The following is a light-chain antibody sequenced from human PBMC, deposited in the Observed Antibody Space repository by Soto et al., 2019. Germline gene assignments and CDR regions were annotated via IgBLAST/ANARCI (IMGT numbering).Light chain of an antibody. CDR1: QSISSW. J-gene: IGKJ1*01. CDR3: QQYNSYSPT. Sequence: DIHMTQSPSTLSASVLDRVTITCRASQSISSWLAWYQQKTGKAPNLLIYKASTLESGVPSRFSGSGSGTEFTLTISSLQPDDFATYWCQQYNSYSPTFGQGTKVEI. V-gene: IGKV1-5*03. CDR2: KAS.